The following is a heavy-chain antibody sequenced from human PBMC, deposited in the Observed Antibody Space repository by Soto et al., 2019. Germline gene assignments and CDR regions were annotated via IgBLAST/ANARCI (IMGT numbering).Heavy chain of an antibody. D-gene: IGHD3-3*01. V-gene: IGHV1-18*01. J-gene: IGHJ3*02. CDR1: GYTVTSDC. Sequence: ASGNGWCKASGYTVTSDCSGWVRQAPGQGLEWMGWISAYNGNTNYAQKLQGRVTMTTDTSTSTAYMELRSLRSDDTAVYYCATGGVNRRAFDIWGQGTTVTVSS. CDR2: ISAYNGNT. CDR3: ATGGVNRRAFDI.